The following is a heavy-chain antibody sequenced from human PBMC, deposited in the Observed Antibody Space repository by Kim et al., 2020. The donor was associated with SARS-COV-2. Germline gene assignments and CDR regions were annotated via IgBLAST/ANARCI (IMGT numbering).Heavy chain of an antibody. D-gene: IGHD3-22*01. CDR1: GGSISSSSYY. CDR3: ARVVVVLSYYFDY. CDR2: IYYSGST. Sequence: SETLSLTCTVSGGSISSSSYYWGWIRQPPGKGLEWIGSIYYSGSTYYNPSLKSRVTISVDTSKNQFSLKLSSVTAADTAVYYCARVVVVLSYYFDYWGQGTLVTVSS. J-gene: IGHJ4*02. V-gene: IGHV4-39*07.